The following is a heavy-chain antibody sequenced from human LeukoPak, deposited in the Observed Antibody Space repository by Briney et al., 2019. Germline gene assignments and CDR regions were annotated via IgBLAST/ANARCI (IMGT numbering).Heavy chain of an antibody. CDR2: IYRSDNP. Sequence: SGTLSLTCAVSGGSISSSDWWSWVRQPPGRGLEWIGYIYRSDNPIYNPSLKNRVTMSVDKSKNQFSLRLSSVTAADTAVYYCARDPHCSNTNCPFDYWGQGTLVIVSS. J-gene: IGHJ4*02. CDR3: ARDPHCSNTNCPFDY. V-gene: IGHV4-4*02. D-gene: IGHD2-2*01. CDR1: GGSISSSDW.